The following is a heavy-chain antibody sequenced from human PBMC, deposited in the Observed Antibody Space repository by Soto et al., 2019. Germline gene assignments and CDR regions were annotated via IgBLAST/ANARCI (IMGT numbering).Heavy chain of an antibody. CDR3: AHRLLRLLVY. J-gene: IGHJ4*01. CDR1: GFSLSTSGVG. V-gene: IGHV2-5*01. CDR2: IYWNDDK. Sequence: SGPTLVNPTQTLTLTCTFSGFSLSTSGVGVGWIRQPPGKALEWLALIYWNDDKRYSPSLKSRLTITKDTSNSQVVRTMTNMVPVNTSTYDCAHRLLRLLVYLGQGTLVNVSS. D-gene: IGHD2-15*01.